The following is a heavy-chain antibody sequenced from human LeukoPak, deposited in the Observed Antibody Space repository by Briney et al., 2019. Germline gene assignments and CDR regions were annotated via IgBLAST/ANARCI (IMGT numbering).Heavy chain of an antibody. Sequence: ASVKVSCKASGGTFSSYAISWVRQAPGQGLEWMGRIIPIRGIAYYAQKFQGRVTITADKSTSTAYMQLSSLRSEDTAVYYCARRAVAGPSFDYWGQGTLVTVSS. CDR2: IIPIRGIA. CDR3: ARRAVAGPSFDY. CDR1: GGTFSSYA. V-gene: IGHV1-69*04. D-gene: IGHD6-19*01. J-gene: IGHJ4*02.